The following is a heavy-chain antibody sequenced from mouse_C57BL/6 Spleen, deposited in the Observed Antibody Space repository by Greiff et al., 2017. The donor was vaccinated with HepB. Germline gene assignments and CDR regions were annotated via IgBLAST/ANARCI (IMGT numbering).Heavy chain of an antibody. CDR1: GYTFTSYW. V-gene: IGHV1-64*01. Sequence: QVQLKQPGAELVKPGASVKLSCKASGYTFTSYWMHWVKQRPGQGLEWIGMIHPNSGSTNYNEKFKSKATLTVDKSSSTAYMQLSSLTSEDSAVYYCARVNYGNSFSDYWGQGTTLTVSS. D-gene: IGHD2-1*01. J-gene: IGHJ2*01. CDR3: ARVNYGNSFSDY. CDR2: IHPNSGST.